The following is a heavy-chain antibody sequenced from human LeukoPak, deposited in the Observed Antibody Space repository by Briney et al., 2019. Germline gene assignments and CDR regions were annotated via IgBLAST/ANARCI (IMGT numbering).Heavy chain of an antibody. Sequence: GGSLRLSCAASGFTFSSYAMSWVRQAPGKGLEWVSAISGSGGSTYYADAVKGRFTISRDNTKNTLYLQMNSLRAEHTPVYYCAKDRDIVATMPTDYWGQGPLVTVSS. CDR2: ISGSGGST. V-gene: IGHV3-23*01. CDR1: GFTFSSYA. D-gene: IGHD5-12*01. CDR3: AKDRDIVATMPTDY. J-gene: IGHJ4*02.